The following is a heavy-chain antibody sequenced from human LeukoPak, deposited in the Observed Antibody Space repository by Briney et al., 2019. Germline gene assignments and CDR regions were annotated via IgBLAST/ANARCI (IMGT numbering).Heavy chain of an antibody. J-gene: IGHJ4*02. CDR1: GFTFSSYA. CDR2: ISYDGSNK. CDR3: ARSEYYYGSGSLPAAY. Sequence: PGRSLRLSCAASGFTFSSYAMHWVRQAPGKGLEWVAVISYDGSNKYYADSAKGRFTISRDNSKNTLYLQMNSLRAEDTAVYYCARSEYYYGSGSLPAAYWGQGTLVTVSS. D-gene: IGHD3-10*01. V-gene: IGHV3-30*04.